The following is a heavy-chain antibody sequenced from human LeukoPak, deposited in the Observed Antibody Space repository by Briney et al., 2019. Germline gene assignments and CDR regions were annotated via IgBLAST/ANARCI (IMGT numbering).Heavy chain of an antibody. CDR3: ARTVYDYVWGSPLDY. J-gene: IGHJ4*02. V-gene: IGHV3-30*03. Sequence: PGGSLRLSCAASGFTFSNYGMHWVRQAPGKGLEWVAVISYDGSIKYYADSVKGRFTISRDNSKNTLYLQMNSLRAEDTAVYYCARTVYDYVWGSPLDYWGQGTLVTVSS. CDR1: GFTFSNYG. CDR2: ISYDGSIK. D-gene: IGHD3-16*01.